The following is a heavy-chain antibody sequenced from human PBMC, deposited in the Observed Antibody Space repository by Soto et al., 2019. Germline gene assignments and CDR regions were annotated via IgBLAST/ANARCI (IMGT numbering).Heavy chain of an antibody. CDR1: GYTFTSYY. V-gene: IGHV1-46*01. CDR2: INPGGGRT. CDR3: ARGPSCGGDCYLFDS. D-gene: IGHD2-21*02. Sequence: QVQLVQSGAEVTKPGASVKLSCKASGYTFTSYYIHWVRQAPGQGLEWVAMINPGGGRTKNAQMFHGRVTLTRDTSTGTVDMELSSLTSADTAVYYCARGPSCGGDCYLFDSWGQGSLVTVSS. J-gene: IGHJ4*02.